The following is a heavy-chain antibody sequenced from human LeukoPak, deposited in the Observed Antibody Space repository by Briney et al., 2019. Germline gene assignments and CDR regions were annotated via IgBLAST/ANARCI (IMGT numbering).Heavy chain of an antibody. D-gene: IGHD2-21*02. CDR1: GGSIRSGGYY. CDR3: ARVTRLHFDY. V-gene: IGHV4-31*03. J-gene: IGHJ4*02. CDR2: IYYSGST. Sequence: SETLSLTCTVSGGSIRSGGYYWSWIRQHPGKGLEWIGYIYYSGSTYYNPSLKSRVTISVDTSKNQFSLKLSSVTAADTAVYYCARVTRLHFDYWGQGTLVTVSS.